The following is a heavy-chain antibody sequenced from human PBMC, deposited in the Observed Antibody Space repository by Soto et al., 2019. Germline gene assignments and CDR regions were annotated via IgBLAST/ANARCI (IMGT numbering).Heavy chain of an antibody. J-gene: IGHJ6*02. Sequence: SVKVSCKASGGTCSSYAISWVLQAPGQGLEWMGGIIPIFGTANYAQKFQGRVTITADESTSTAYMELSSLRSEDTAVYYCARGGIRIVVVTAIPDGMDVWGQGTTVTVSS. CDR3: ARGGIRIVVVTAIPDGMDV. CDR1: GGTCSSYA. D-gene: IGHD2-21*02. CDR2: IIPIFGTA. V-gene: IGHV1-69*13.